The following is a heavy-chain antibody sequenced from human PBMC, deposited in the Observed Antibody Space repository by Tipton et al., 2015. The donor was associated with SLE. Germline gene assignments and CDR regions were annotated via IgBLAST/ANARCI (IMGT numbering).Heavy chain of an antibody. D-gene: IGHD4-11*01. CDR3: AREFLNPVTTVHYYFDL. CDR1: GGSISSYY. Sequence: TLSLTCTVSGGSISSYYWSWIRQPAGGGLEWIGRIYTNENTNYNPSPKSRVTMSVDTSKNRFSLKLISVTAADTAVYYCAREFLNPVTTVHYYFDLWGRGTLVTVSS. CDR2: IYTNENT. V-gene: IGHV4-4*07. J-gene: IGHJ2*01.